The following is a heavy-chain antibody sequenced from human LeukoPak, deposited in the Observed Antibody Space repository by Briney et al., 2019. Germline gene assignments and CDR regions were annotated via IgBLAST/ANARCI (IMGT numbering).Heavy chain of an antibody. Sequence: GGSLRLSCVASGFTFSAYTMNWVRQAPGKGLEWVSFISSSSTYIYYADSLKGRFTISRDNAKNSLYLQMNRLRAEDTALYYCARDDPRWGTSGDYWGQGTLVTVSS. V-gene: IGHV3-21*01. CDR2: ISSSSTYI. CDR1: GFTFSAYT. J-gene: IGHJ4*02. D-gene: IGHD7-27*01. CDR3: ARDDPRWGTSGDY.